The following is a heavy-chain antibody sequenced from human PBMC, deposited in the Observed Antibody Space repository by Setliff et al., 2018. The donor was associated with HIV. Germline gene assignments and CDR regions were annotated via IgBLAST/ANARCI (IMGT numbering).Heavy chain of an antibody. J-gene: IGHJ4*02. CDR2: IIPIFGTS. Sequence: SVKVSCKSSGGTFSRYTISWVRQAPGQGLEWMGGIIPIFGTSNYAQSFQGRVTMTEDTSTYTAYMELSGLRSEDTAVYYCAIDVIGGAFWSGYYGFDYWGQGTLVTVS. CDR1: GGTFSRYT. V-gene: IGHV1-69*06. D-gene: IGHD3-3*01. CDR3: AIDVIGGAFWSGYYGFDY.